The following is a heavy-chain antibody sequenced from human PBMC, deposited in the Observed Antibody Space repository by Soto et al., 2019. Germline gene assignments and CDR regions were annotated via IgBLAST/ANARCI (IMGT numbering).Heavy chain of an antibody. CDR3: AARRSVLYAMDV. Sequence: ASVKVSCKASGFTFSTSAVQWVRRARGQRPEWMGWIVGGSGNTNYAQNSQERVIITRDMSTSTVYMELSSLRSDDTAVYFCAARRSVLYAMDVWGQGTTVTVSS. J-gene: IGHJ6*02. D-gene: IGHD2-8*01. CDR2: IVGGSGNT. V-gene: IGHV1-58*01. CDR1: GFTFSTSA.